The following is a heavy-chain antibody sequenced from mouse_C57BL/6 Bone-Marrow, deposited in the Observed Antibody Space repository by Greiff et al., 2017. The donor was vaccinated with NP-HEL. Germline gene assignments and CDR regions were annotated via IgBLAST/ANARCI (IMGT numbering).Heavy chain of an antibody. V-gene: IGHV1-19*01. CDR3: ARSGTLFDY. D-gene: IGHD4-1*01. J-gene: IGHJ2*01. Sequence: EVQLQQSGPVLVKPGASVKMSCKASGYTFTDYYMNWVKQSHGKSLEWIGVINPYNGGTSYNQKFKGKATLTVDKSSSTAYMELNSLTSEDSAVYYCARSGTLFDYWGQGTTLTVSS. CDR1: GYTFTDYY. CDR2: INPYNGGT.